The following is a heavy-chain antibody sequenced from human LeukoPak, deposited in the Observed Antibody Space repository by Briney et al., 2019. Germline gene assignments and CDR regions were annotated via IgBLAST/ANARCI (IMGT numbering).Heavy chain of an antibody. CDR1: GSSFTSYW. V-gene: IGHV5-51*01. CDR3: ATIGSGSYRAFDY. CDR2: IYPGDSDT. Sequence: GASLQISCKGSGSSFTSYWIGWVRPLPRKGLEWMGIIYPGDSDTRYSPSFQGQVTISADKSISTAYLQWSSLKASDTAMYYCATIGSGSYRAFDYWGQGTLVTVSS. J-gene: IGHJ4*02. D-gene: IGHD3-10*01.